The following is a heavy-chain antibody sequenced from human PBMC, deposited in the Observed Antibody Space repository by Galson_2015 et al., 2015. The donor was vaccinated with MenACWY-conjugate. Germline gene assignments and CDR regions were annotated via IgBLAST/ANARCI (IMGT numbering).Heavy chain of an antibody. CDR1: FNTYS. J-gene: IGHJ4*02. D-gene: IGHD4-17*01. CDR2: IIPVFHTT. CDR3: ARPGGDYEQRTFFDY. V-gene: IGHV1-69*01. Sequence: FNTYSFNWIRQAPGPGPEWLGGIIPVFHTTDYAQRFQGRLTVTADESTSTVYMELSSLRSDDTAIYYCARPGGDYEQRTFFDYWGQGTLVTVSS.